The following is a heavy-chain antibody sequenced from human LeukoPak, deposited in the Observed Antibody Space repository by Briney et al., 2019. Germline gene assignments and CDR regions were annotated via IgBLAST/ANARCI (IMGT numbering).Heavy chain of an antibody. CDR3: ARAKEYYYDSSGYYYFDY. D-gene: IGHD3-22*01. V-gene: IGHV3-64*01. CDR1: GFTFSSYA. J-gene: IGHJ4*02. CDR2: ISSNGGST. Sequence: PGGSLRLSCAASGFTFSSYAMHWVRQAPGKVLEYVSAISSNGGSTYYANSVKGRFTISRDNSKNTLYLQMGSLRAEDMAVYYCARAKEYYYDSSGYYYFDYWGQGTLVTVSS.